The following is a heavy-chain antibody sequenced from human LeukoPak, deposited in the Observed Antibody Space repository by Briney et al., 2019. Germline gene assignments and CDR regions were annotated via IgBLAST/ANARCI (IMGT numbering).Heavy chain of an antibody. CDR2: IYYSGST. CDR3: VRLGSGSNY. Sequence: SETLSLTCTVSGGSVSSGSYYWSWIRQPPGKGLEWIGYIYYSGSTNYNPSLKSRVTISVDTSKNQFSLQLSSVNTEDTAVYYCVRLGSGSNYWGQGTLVTVSS. D-gene: IGHD3-10*01. V-gene: IGHV4-61*01. CDR1: GGSVSSGSYY. J-gene: IGHJ4*02.